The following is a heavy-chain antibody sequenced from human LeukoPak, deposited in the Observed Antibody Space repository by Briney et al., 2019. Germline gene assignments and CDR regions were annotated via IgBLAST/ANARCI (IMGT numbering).Heavy chain of an antibody. CDR2: MNPSSGNT. CDR1: GYTFTSYD. Sequence: ASVKVSCKASGYTFTSYDINWVRQATGQGHEWMGWMNPSSGNTGYAQKFQGRVTMTRNTSISTAYMELSSLRSEDTAVYYCASSYSVTYYYYYGMDVWGQGTTVTVSS. J-gene: IGHJ6*02. V-gene: IGHV1-8*01. D-gene: IGHD1-26*01. CDR3: ASSYSVTYYYYYGMDV.